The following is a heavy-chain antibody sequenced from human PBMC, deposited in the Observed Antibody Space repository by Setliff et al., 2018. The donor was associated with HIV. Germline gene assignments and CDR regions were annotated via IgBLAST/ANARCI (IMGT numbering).Heavy chain of an antibody. CDR1: GGSISSSSYY. Sequence: SETLSLTCPVSGGSISSSSYYWGWIRQPPGKGLEWIVSIYYSGSTYYNPSLKSRVTISVDTSKNQFSLKLSSVTAADTAVYYCARGGPNFWSGHLLYGMDVCGKGIAVTVSS. CDR2: IYYSGST. D-gene: IGHD3-3*01. CDR3: ARGGPNFWSGHLLYGMDV. J-gene: IGHJ6*04. V-gene: IGHV4-39*01.